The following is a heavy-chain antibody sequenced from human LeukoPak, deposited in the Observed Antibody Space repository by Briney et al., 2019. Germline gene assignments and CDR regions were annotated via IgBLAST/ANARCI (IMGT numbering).Heavy chain of an antibody. Sequence: PGGSLRLSCAASGFTFSSYWMSWVRQAPGKGLEWVANIRQDGSEKYYVDSLKGRFTISRDNAKNSLYLQMNSLRAEDTAVYYCARYYYHSGSYTLDYWGQGTLVTISS. V-gene: IGHV3-7*05. D-gene: IGHD3-10*01. CDR1: GFTFSSYW. J-gene: IGHJ4*02. CDR2: IRQDGSEK. CDR3: ARYYYHSGSYTLDY.